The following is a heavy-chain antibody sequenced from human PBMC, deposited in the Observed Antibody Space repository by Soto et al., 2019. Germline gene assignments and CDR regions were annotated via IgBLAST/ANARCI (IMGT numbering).Heavy chain of an antibody. J-gene: IGHJ6*02. Sequence: QVQLVQSGXEVKKPGSSVKXXXKASGGXXXSYXXXXVRQAXXXXXXXXXXXXPIFGTANYAQKFQGRVTITADESTSTAYMELSSLRSEDTAVYYCARDRYYDSSGYSSYYYGMDVWGQGTTVTVSS. V-gene: IGHV1-69*01. CDR3: ARDRYYDSSGYSSYYYGMDV. CDR2: XXPIFGTA. CDR1: GGXXXSYX. D-gene: IGHD3-22*01.